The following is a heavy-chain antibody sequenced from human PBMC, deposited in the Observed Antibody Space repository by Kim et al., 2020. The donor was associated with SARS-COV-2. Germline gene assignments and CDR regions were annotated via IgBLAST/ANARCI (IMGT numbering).Heavy chain of an antibody. Sequence: SETLSLTCTVSGVSFTGYGYYWTWVRQCPGQGLVWIGYVYSGKTNYNPTLKGRATISVDTSKNQFSLTLSSVTAADTAVYYCARDRGDHNFPCFERCGQG. J-gene: IGHJ6*01. V-gene: IGHV4-61*08. CDR2: VYSGKT. CDR3: ARDRGDHNFPCFER. CDR1: GVSFTGYGYY. D-gene: IGHD1-1*01.